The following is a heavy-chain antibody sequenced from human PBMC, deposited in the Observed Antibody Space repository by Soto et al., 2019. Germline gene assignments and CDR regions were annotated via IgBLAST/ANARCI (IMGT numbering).Heavy chain of an antibody. V-gene: IGHV2-5*02. Sequence: QITLNESGPTLVKPTQTLTLTCTFSGFSLSTTGVGVGWIRQPPGRALEWLALIYWDNDKRYRPSLKTRLTVXKXXSKNQVVLTMTTMDPVDTATYYCAHTSTMMTAFDIWGQGTMVTVSS. J-gene: IGHJ3*02. CDR3: AHTSTMMTAFDI. CDR2: IYWDNDK. CDR1: GFSLSTTGVG. D-gene: IGHD3-16*01.